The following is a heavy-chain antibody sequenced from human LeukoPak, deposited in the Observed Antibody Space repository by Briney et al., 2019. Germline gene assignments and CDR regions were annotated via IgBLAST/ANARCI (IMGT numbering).Heavy chain of an antibody. CDR2: ISGNNDKR. CDR3: ARAPGTYDILGGLYLQY. Sequence: APVKVSCKASGYTFTSFGITWVRQAPGQGLERLGWISGNNDKRDFAQNVQGRITLTADSSTSTAYMELRGLRSDDTAMYYCARAPGTYDILGGLYLQYWGQGTLVAVSS. D-gene: IGHD3-9*01. CDR1: GYTFTSFG. J-gene: IGHJ1*01. V-gene: IGHV1-18*01.